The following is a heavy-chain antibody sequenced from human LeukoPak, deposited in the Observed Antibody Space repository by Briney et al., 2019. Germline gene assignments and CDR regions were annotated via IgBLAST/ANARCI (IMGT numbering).Heavy chain of an antibody. V-gene: IGHV6-1*01. CDR2: TYYRSKWIS. J-gene: IGHJ4*02. CDR1: GDSVSSNSAA. CDR3: ARKGTVTTPFDY. D-gene: IGHD1/OR15-1a*01. Sequence: SQTLSLTCAISGDSVSSNSAAWTWIRQSPSRGLEWLGRTYYRSKWISDYAVSVKSRITINADTSKNQFSLQVNSVTPEDTAVYYCARKGTVTTPFDYWGRGILVTVSS.